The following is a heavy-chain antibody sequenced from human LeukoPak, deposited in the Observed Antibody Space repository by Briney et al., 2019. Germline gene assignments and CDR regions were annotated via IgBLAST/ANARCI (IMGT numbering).Heavy chain of an antibody. J-gene: IGHJ5*02. CDR2: IYWNDDK. Sequence: SGPTLVNPTQTLTLTCTFSGVSLSTSGGGVGWIRQPPGKALEWLALIYWNDDKRYNPSLKRRLTIPKDTSKNQVVLTMTNMDPVDTATYYCAHRAQDYGDYDWFDPWGQGTLVTVSS. V-gene: IGHV2-5*01. CDR3: AHRAQDYGDYDWFDP. D-gene: IGHD4-17*01. CDR1: GVSLSTSGGG.